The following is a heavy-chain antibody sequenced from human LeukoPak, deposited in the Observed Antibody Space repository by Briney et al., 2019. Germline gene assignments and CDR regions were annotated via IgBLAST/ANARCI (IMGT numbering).Heavy chain of an antibody. Sequence: QPGGSLRLSCAASGFTVSSNYMSWVRQAPVKGLEWVSVIYSGGSTYYADSVKGRFTISRDNSKNTLYLQMNSLRAEDTAVYYCARDRDYYDSSGYYDPPGWGQGTLVTVSS. CDR2: IYSGGST. CDR3: ARDRDYYDSSGYYDPPG. D-gene: IGHD3-22*01. CDR1: GFTVSSNY. V-gene: IGHV3-66*01. J-gene: IGHJ4*02.